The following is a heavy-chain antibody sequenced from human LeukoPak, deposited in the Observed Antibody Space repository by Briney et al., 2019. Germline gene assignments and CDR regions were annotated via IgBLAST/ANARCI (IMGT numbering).Heavy chain of an antibody. D-gene: IGHD2/OR15-2a*01. CDR3: ARDLFLWGAFDI. J-gene: IGHJ3*02. CDR1: KATFSSYE. V-gene: IGHV3-48*03. CDR2: ISSSGSTI. Sequence: GGSLRLSCAASKATFSSYEMNWVREAPGKGLEWVSYISSSGSTIYYADSVKGRFTISRDNVKKSLYLQMSSLRAEDTAVYYCARDLFLWGAFDIWGQGTMVTVSS.